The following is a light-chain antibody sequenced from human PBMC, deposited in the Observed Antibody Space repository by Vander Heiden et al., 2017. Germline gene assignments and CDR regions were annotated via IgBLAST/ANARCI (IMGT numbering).Light chain of an antibody. CDR1: QSVPNNN. CDR3: QQYGSSSGLP. Sequence: IVLTQSPGTLSLSPGERATLSCRASQSVPNNNLAWYQHKRGQAPRLLIYGASSRAGGVPDRVSGSGSGTEFTLTISRLEPEDFAVYYCQQYGSSSGLPFGGGTKVEIK. J-gene: IGKJ4*01. CDR2: GAS. V-gene: IGKV3-20*01.